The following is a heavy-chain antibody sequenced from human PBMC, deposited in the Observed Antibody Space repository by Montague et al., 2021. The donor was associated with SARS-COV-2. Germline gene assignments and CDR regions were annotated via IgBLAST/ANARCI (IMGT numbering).Heavy chain of an antibody. J-gene: IGHJ3*02. D-gene: IGHD3-10*01. Sequence: STNYNPSLKSRVTISLDTSKNQFSLKLNSVTAADTAVYYWARGRYGPDAFDIWGQGTMVTVS. CDR2: ST. CDR3: ARGRYGPDAFDI. V-gene: IGHV4-59*09.